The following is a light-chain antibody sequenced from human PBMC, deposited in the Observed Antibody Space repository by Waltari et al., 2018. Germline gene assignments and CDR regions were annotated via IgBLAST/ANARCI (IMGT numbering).Light chain of an antibody. J-gene: IGLJ2*01. V-gene: IGLV2-14*03. CDR2: DVS. CDR3: ISYTSSSTVV. CDR1: SSDVGGYNY. Sequence: QSALTQPASVSGSPGQSIPISCTGTSSDVGGYNYVSWYQQHPGKAPKLMIYDVSDRPSGVSNRFSGSKSGNTASLTISGLQTEDEADYYCISYTSSSTVVFGGGTKLTVL.